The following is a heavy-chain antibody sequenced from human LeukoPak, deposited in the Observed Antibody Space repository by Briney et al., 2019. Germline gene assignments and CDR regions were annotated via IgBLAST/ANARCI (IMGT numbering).Heavy chain of an antibody. V-gene: IGHV3-23*01. J-gene: IGHJ4*02. CDR1: GFTFSSYA. CDR2: ISGSGGST. Sequence: PGGSLRLSCAASGFTFSSYAMSWVRQAPGKGLEWVSAISGSGGSTYYADSVKGRFTISRDNSKNTLYLQMNSLRGDDTAVYYCARDPTRGRGVTSIDIWGQGTLVTVSS. CDR3: ARDPTRGRGVTSIDI. D-gene: IGHD2-21*02.